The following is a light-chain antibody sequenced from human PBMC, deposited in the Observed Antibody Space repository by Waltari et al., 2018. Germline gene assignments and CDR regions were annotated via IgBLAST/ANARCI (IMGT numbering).Light chain of an antibody. CDR1: SVSSYY. CDR3: NSRDSSSNRV. Sequence: SVLTQDPAVSVAVGQPVGSTCQGDSVSSYYARWYQQKPGQAPVLVIYGKNNRPSGIPDRFSGSSSGNTASLTITGAQAEDEADYYCNSRDSSSNRVFGGGTKLTVL. J-gene: IGLJ3*02. CDR2: GKN. V-gene: IGLV3-19*01.